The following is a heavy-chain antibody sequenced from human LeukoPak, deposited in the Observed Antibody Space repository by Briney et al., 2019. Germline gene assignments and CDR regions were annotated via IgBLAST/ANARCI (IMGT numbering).Heavy chain of an antibody. CDR3: AKAFTKTFLEWLQKAWFDP. CDR1: GFTFSSYA. CDR2: ISGSGFT. V-gene: IGHV3-23*01. J-gene: IGHJ5*02. Sequence: PGGSLRLSCAASGFTFSSYAMSWVRQAPGKGLEWVSAISGSGFTYYADSVKGRFTISRDNSKNTLYLQMNSLRAEDTAVYYCAKAFTKTFLEWLQKAWFDPWGQGTLVTVSS. D-gene: IGHD3-3*01.